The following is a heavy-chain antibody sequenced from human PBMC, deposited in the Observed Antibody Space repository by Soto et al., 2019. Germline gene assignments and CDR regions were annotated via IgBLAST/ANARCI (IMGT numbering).Heavy chain of an antibody. D-gene: IGHD2-2*01. CDR3: ARVVLGSQYYYYYGMDV. V-gene: IGHV3-21*01. CDR2: ISSSSNYI. J-gene: IGHJ6*02. Sequence: GGSLRLSCAASGFTFSSYSMNWVRQAPGKGLEWVSSISSSSNYIYYADSVKGRFTISRDNAKNSLYLQMNSLRAEDTAVYYCARVVLGSQYYYYYGMDVWGQGTTVTVSS. CDR1: GFTFSSYS.